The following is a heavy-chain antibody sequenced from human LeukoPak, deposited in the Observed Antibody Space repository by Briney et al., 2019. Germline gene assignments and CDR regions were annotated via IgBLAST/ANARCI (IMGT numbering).Heavy chain of an antibody. CDR3: ARVGREYERAFDI. D-gene: IGHD3-10*01. Sequence: SVKVSCKASGGTFSSYAISWVRQAPGQGLEWMGGIIPIFGTANYAQKFQGRVTITADGSTSTAYMELSSLRSEDTAVYYCARVGREYERAFDIWGQGTMVTVSS. CDR2: IIPIFGTA. CDR1: GGTFSSYA. V-gene: IGHV1-69*13. J-gene: IGHJ3*02.